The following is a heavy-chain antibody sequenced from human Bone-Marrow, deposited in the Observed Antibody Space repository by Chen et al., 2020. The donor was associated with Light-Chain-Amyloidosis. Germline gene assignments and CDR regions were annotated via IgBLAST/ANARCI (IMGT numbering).Heavy chain of an antibody. CDR3: VRARLNMVRGVAPYYFDY. J-gene: IGHJ4*02. V-gene: IGHV4-39*07. CDR2: TSISGTT. CDR1: GGSMSSTDYN. Sequence: QLHLQESGPGLVKPSETLSLSCSVSGGSMSSTDYNWGWIRQSPGKGLEWIGSTSISGTTNYSPSFKSRLSISVDTSKSQFFLKLTSVTAADTAVYYCVRARLNMVRGVAPYYFDYWGQGTLVTVSS. D-gene: IGHD3-10*01.